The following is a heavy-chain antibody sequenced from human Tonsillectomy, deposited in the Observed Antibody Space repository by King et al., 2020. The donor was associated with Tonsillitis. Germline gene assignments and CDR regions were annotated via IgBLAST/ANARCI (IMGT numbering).Heavy chain of an antibody. V-gene: IGHV4-61*02. D-gene: IGHD5-18*01. CDR2: IYTSGST. CDR3: ASGYSYGRSAFDI. J-gene: IGHJ3*02. Sequence: QLQESGPGLVKPSQTLSLTCTVSGGSISSGSYYWSWIRQPAGKGLEWIGRIYTSGSTNYNPSLKSRVTMSVDTSKNQFSLKLSSVTAADTAVYYCASGYSYGRSAFDIWGQGTMVTVSS. CDR1: GGSISSGSYY.